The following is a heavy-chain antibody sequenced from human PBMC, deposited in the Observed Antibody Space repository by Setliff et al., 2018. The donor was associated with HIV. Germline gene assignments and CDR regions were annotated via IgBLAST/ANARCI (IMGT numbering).Heavy chain of an antibody. CDR1: GFTFSGYA. CDR3: AREGPPVDVAGRYLQH. Sequence: GGSLRLSCAGSGFTFSGYAMSWVRQAPGKGLEWVSAITANGGTSYYADSAQGRFTISRDNSENTLHLHMNSLRAEDTAVYYCAREGPPVDVAGRYLQHWGRGTLVTVSS. D-gene: IGHD2-15*01. V-gene: IGHV3-23*01. CDR2: ITANGGTS. J-gene: IGHJ1*01.